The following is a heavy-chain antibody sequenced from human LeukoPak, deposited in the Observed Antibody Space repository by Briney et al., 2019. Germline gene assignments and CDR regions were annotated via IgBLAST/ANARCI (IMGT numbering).Heavy chain of an antibody. D-gene: IGHD3-10*01. CDR1: GFIFSDYY. J-gene: IGHJ5*02. V-gene: IGHV3-21*01. CDR2: ISSITSYI. Sequence: GGSLRLSCTASGFIFSDYYMIWVRQAPGKGLEWVSTISSITSYIYYADSVKGRFTISRDNAKNSLYLQMNSLRAEDTAVYYCARSGGSGSYINWFDPWGQGTLVTVSS. CDR3: ARSGGSGSYINWFDP.